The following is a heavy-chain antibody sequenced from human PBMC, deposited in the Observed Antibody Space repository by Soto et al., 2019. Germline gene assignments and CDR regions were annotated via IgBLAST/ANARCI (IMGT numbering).Heavy chain of an antibody. V-gene: IGHV3-66*01. J-gene: IGHJ4*02. Sequence: GGSLRLSCAASGFTVSSNYMSWVRQAPGKGLEWVSVIYSGGSTYYADSVKGRFTISRDNSKNTLYLQMNSLRAEDTAVYYCAREAAVAGTPFFDYWGQGTLVTVSS. CDR1: GFTVSSNY. CDR2: IYSGGST. D-gene: IGHD6-19*01. CDR3: AREAAVAGTPFFDY.